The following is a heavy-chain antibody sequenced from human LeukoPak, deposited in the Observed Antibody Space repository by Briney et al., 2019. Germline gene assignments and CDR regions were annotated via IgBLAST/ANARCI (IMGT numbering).Heavy chain of an antibody. Sequence: PSETLSLTCGVSGGSMSSSSYYWGWIRQPPGKGLEWIGSIYYSGSTYYNPSLKSRVTISVDSSKNQCSLKLSSVTAADTAVYYCARHGTATHRFDYWGQGTLVTVSS. J-gene: IGHJ4*02. CDR3: ARHGTATHRFDY. V-gene: IGHV4-39*01. CDR2: IYYSGST. D-gene: IGHD4-17*01. CDR1: GGSMSSSSYY.